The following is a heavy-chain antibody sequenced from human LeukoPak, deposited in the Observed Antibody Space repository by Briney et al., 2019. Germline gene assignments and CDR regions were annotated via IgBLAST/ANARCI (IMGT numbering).Heavy chain of an antibody. V-gene: IGHV3-23*01. CDR1: GFTFSSYA. CDR3: AKVSRDTAMVFWFDP. CDR2: ISGSGGSA. J-gene: IGHJ5*02. D-gene: IGHD5-18*01. Sequence: PGGSLRLSCAASGFTFSSYAMSWVRQAPGKGLEWVSAISGSGGSAYYADSVKGRFTISRDNSKNTLYLQMNSLRAEDTAVYYCAKVSRDTAMVFWFDPWGQGTLVTVSS.